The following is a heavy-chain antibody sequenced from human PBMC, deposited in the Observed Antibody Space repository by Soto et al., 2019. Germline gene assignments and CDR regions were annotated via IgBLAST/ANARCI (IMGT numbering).Heavy chain of an antibody. V-gene: IGHV1-58*01. Sequence: GASVKVSCKASGFTFTSSAVQWVRQARGQRLEWIGWIVVGSGNTNYAQKFQERVTNTRDMSTSTAYMELSSLRSEDTAVYYCAAGPGRTNDAFDIWGQGTMVTASS. D-gene: IGHD3-10*01. CDR3: AAGPGRTNDAFDI. CDR2: IVVGSGNT. CDR1: GFTFTSSA. J-gene: IGHJ3*02.